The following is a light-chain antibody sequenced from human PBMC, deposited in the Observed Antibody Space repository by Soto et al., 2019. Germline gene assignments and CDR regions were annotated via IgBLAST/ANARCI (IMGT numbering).Light chain of an antibody. Sequence: QSVLTQPSSVSGTPGQGVTISCSGSISNIGNNYVYWFQHLPGTAPKVLSNRNDQRPSGVPDRFSGSKSGTSASLAISGLRSEDEADYSCAAWDDTVRSYVFGTGTKLTVL. V-gene: IGLV1-47*01. J-gene: IGLJ1*01. CDR1: ISNIGNNY. CDR2: RND. CDR3: AAWDDTVRSYV.